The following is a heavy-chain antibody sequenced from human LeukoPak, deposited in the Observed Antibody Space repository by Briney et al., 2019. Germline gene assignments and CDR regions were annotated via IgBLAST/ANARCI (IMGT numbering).Heavy chain of an antibody. Sequence: PGGSLRLSCAASGFTFSSNWTSWVRQAPGKGLEWVATIKPDGSNTYYVDSVKGRFSISRDNARDSLYLQMNSLRAEDTAVYYCARSSGYPYFDFWGQGTLVTVSS. CDR1: GFTFSSNW. J-gene: IGHJ5*01. V-gene: IGHV3-7*01. CDR2: IKPDGSNT. D-gene: IGHD3-22*01. CDR3: ARSSGYPYFDF.